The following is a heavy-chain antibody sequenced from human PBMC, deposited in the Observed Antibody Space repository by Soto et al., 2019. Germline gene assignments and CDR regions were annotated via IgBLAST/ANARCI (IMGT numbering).Heavy chain of an antibody. CDR2: IYYSGST. V-gene: IGHV4-59*01. Sequence: TLSLTCTVSGGSISSYYWSWIRQPPGKGLEWIGYIYYSGSTNYNPSLKSRVTISVDTSKSQFSLKLSSVTAADTAVYYCARDRGSHYDSSGYSYYYYYYGMDVWGQGTTVTVSS. CDR1: GGSISSYY. CDR3: ARDRGSHYDSSGYSYYYYYYGMDV. D-gene: IGHD3-22*01. J-gene: IGHJ6*02.